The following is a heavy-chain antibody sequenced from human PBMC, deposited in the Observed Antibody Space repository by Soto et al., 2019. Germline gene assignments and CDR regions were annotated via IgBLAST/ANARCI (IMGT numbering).Heavy chain of an antibody. Sequence: QVQLVQSGAEVKKPGASVKVSCKASGYVFTNYFMHWVRQAPGQGLEWMGIINPNGGGTSYAQKFEGRVTMTRDSATSTVYMDLSSLRSEETALYFCAREVSSNSWSYYYGMDVWGQGTSVTVSS. CDR2: INPNGGGT. CDR1: GYVFTNYF. V-gene: IGHV1-46*01. D-gene: IGHD6-13*01. CDR3: AREVSSNSWSYYYGMDV. J-gene: IGHJ6*02.